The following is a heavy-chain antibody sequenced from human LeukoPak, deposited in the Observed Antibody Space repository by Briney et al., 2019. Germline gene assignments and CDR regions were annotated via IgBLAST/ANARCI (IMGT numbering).Heavy chain of an antibody. Sequence: GGSLRLSCAASGFTFSSYAMSWVRQAPGEGLEWVSPLCPSGYRTYYTDSVKGRFTISRDNSTSTLYLQMKSLRVEDTAVYYCAKRAGVSGYDSYWGKGTLVTVSS. J-gene: IGHJ4*02. CDR1: GFTFSSYA. V-gene: IGHV3-23*01. D-gene: IGHD5-12*01. CDR2: LCPSGYRT. CDR3: AKRAGVSGYDSY.